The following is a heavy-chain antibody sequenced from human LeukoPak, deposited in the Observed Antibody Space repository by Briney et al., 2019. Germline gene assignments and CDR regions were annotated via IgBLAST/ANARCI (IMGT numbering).Heavy chain of an antibody. J-gene: IGHJ4*02. CDR2: IRYDGSNK. V-gene: IGHV3-30*02. CDR3: AKSGPYCTNGVCFFDY. CDR1: GFTFSSYG. Sequence: PGGSLRPSCAASGFTFSSYGMHWVRQAPGKGLEWVAFIRYDGSNKYYADSVKGRFTISRDNSKNTLYLQMNSLRAEDTAVYYCAKSGPYCTNGVCFFDYWGQGTLVTVSS. D-gene: IGHD2-8*01.